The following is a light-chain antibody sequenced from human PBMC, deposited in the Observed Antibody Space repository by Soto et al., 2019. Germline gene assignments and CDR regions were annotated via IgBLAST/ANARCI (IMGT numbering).Light chain of an antibody. V-gene: IGKV3-20*01. CDR3: QQYGTSPRT. Sequence: ENVLTQSPGTLSLSPGERATLSCRASQTVSSYLTWYQQRPGQAPRLLIYGASRRATGIPDRFSGSGSGTDFTLTISRLEPEDFALYYCQQYGTSPRTFGQGTRLEIK. J-gene: IGKJ5*01. CDR1: QTVSSY. CDR2: GAS.